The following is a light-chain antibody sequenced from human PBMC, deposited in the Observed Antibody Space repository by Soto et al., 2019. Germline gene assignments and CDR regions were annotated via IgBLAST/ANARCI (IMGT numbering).Light chain of an antibody. CDR1: QTLRRTY. Sequence: EIVLMQSPGTLSLSPGERATLSCRASQTLRRTYIAWYQQKPGQAPRVLIYDASNRAPGIPARFSGSGSGTDFTLTISSLEPDDFAVYYCQQRSSWPRITFGQGTKVDIK. CDR2: DAS. CDR3: QQRSSWPRIT. V-gene: IGKV3-11*01. J-gene: IGKJ1*01.